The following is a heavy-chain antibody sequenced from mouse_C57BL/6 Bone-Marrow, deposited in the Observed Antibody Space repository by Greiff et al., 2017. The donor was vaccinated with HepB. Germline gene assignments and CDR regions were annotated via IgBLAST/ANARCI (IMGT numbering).Heavy chain of an antibody. CDR2: ISNGGGST. V-gene: IGHV5-12*01. Sequence: EVKVVESGGGLVQPGGSLKLSCAASGFTFSDYYMYWVRQTPEKRLEWVAYISNGGGSTYYPDTVKGRFTISRDNAKNTLYLQMSRLKSEDTAMYYCARHPIYDGYYVGYFDYWGQGTTLTVSS. CDR1: GFTFSDYY. D-gene: IGHD2-3*01. J-gene: IGHJ2*01. CDR3: ARHPIYDGYYVGYFDY.